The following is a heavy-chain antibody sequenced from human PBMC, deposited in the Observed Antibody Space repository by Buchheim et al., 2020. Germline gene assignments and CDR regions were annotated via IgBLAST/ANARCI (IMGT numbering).Heavy chain of an antibody. CDR2: INHSGST. CDR1: GGSFSGYY. Sequence: QVQLQQWGAGLLKPSETLSLTCAVYGGSFSGYYWSWIRQPPGKGLEWIGEINHSGSTNYNPSLKSRVTITVDTSTHQFPLKLSSVTAADTAVYYCARGLGPLAARYFDLWGRGTL. CDR3: ARGLGPLAARYFDL. J-gene: IGHJ2*01. V-gene: IGHV4-34*01. D-gene: IGHD6-25*01.